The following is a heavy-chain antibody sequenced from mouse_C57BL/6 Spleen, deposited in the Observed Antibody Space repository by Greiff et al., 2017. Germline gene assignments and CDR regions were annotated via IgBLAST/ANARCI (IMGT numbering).Heavy chain of an antibody. V-gene: IGHV5-4*01. CDR3: ARESSGPAGGYFEV. CDR1: GFTFSSYA. J-gene: IGHJ1*03. Sequence: EVQGVESGGGLVKPGGSLKLSCAASGFTFSSYAMSWVRQTPEKRLEWVATISDGGSYTYYPDNVKGRFTISRDNAKNNPYLQMSHLKSEDTAMYYCARESSGPAGGYFEVWGTGTTVTVSS. CDR2: ISDGGSYT.